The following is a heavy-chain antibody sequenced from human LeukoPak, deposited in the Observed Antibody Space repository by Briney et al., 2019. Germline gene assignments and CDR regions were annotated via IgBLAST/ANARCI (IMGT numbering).Heavy chain of an antibody. V-gene: IGHV3-23*01. CDR3: AKVQQWLVHPYYFDY. CDR1: GFTFSSYA. D-gene: IGHD6-19*01. CDR2: ISGSGGST. Sequence: PGGSLRLSCAASGFTFSSYAMSWVRQAPGKGLEWVSAISGSGGSTYYADSVKGRFTISRDNSKNTLYLQMNSLRAEDTAVYYCAKVQQWLVHPYYFDYWGQGTLVTVSS. J-gene: IGHJ4*02.